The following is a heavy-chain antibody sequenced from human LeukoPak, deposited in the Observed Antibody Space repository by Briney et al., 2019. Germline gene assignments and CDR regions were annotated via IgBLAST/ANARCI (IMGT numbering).Heavy chain of an antibody. CDR3: ARRGLLYGDYVRRGFDP. CDR2: ISVGGAN. J-gene: IGHJ5*02. V-gene: IGHV4-59*12. CDR1: GGSISTFY. Sequence: SETLSLTCTVSGGSISTFYWNWIRRSPGKGLEWIGYISVGGANNYNPSLKSRVTMSVDTSKNQFSLKLSSVTAADTAVYYCARRGLLYGDYVRRGFDPWGQGTLVTVSS. D-gene: IGHD4-17*01.